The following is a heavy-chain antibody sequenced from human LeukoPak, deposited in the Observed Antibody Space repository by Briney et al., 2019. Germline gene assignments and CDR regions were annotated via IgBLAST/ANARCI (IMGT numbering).Heavy chain of an antibody. D-gene: IGHD3-10*01. J-gene: IGHJ4*02. Sequence: PGGSLRLSCAASGFTFSDYYMSWIRQAPGKGLEWVSYISSSGSTIYYADSVKGRFTISRDNAKNSLYLQMNSLRAEDTALYYCAKASTYYYGSGSYRDYWGQGTLVTVSS. CDR3: AKASTYYYGSGSYRDY. V-gene: IGHV3-11*01. CDR2: ISSSGSTI. CDR1: GFTFSDYY.